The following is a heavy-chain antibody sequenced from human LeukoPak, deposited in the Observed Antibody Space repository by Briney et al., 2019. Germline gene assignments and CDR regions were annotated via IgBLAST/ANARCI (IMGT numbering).Heavy chain of an antibody. CDR2: IYYSGST. J-gene: IGHJ5*02. V-gene: IGHV4-39*01. CDR1: GGSISSSSYY. CDR3: ASEKDYGNWFDP. D-gene: IGHD4-17*01. Sequence: SETLSLTCTVSGGSISSSSYYWGWIRQPPGKGLEWIGSIYYSGSTYYNPSLKSRVTISVDTSKNQFSLKLSSVTAADTAVYYCASEKDYGNWFDPWGQGILVTVSS.